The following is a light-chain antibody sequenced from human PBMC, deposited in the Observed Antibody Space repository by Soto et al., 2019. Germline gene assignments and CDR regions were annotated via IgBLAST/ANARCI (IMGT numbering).Light chain of an antibody. Sequence: QSALTQPASVSGSPGQSITISCTGTSSDVGGYNYVSWYQQHPGKAPKLMIYEVNNRPSGVSNRFSGSKSGNTASLTISGLQAEDEADYFCSSYTSSSIWVFGGGTKVTVL. J-gene: IGLJ3*02. V-gene: IGLV2-14*01. CDR3: SSYTSSSIWV. CDR1: SSDVGGYNY. CDR2: EVN.